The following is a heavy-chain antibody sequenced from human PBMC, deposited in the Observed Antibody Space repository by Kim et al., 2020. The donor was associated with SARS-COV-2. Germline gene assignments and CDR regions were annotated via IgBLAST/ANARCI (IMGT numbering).Heavy chain of an antibody. D-gene: IGHD3-22*01. CDR3: AKRMLSSSGNYYFDY. Sequence: SVKARFTITRNNTKNTLKLQRNSLRAEETAVYYCAKRMLSSSGNYYFDYWGQGTLVTVSS. V-gene: IGHV3-23*01. J-gene: IGHJ4*02.